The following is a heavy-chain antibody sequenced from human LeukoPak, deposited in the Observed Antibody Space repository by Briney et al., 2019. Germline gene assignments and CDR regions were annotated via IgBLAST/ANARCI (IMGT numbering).Heavy chain of an antibody. V-gene: IGHV5-51*01. CDR3: ARLVSGSWAENFDY. CDR1: GYNFTNNW. CDR2: IYPPNSEA. D-gene: IGHD5/OR15-5a*01. J-gene: IGHJ4*02. Sequence: GESLKISCKGSGYNFTNNWIGWVRQMPGKGLEWMGIIYPPNSEARYSPSFQGQVTISVDKSINTAYLQWSSLKASDTAMCYCARLVSGSWAENFDYWGQGTLVTVSS.